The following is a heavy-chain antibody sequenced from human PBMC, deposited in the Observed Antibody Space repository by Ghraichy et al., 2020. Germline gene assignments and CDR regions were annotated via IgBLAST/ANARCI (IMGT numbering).Heavy chain of an antibody. CDR2: IYGDGTDT. CDR3: ASAAPYCSSTTCIDY. D-gene: IGHD2-2*01. J-gene: IGHJ4*02. V-gene: IGHV3-74*01. CDR1: GFTFSNIW. Sequence: GGSLRLSCSASGFTFSNIWIHWVRQSPGKGLVWVSRIYGDGTDTTYADSVKGRFTISGDSAKNTLYLQMNSLRAEDTAVYYCASAAPYCSSTTCIDYWGQGTLVTVSS.